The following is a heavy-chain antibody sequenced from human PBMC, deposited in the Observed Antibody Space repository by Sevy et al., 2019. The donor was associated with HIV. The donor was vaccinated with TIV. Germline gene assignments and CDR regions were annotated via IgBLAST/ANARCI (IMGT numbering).Heavy chain of an antibody. CDR2: IYRGGST. Sequence: GGSLRLSCAASGFTVSSNYMSWVRQAPGKGLEWVSVIYRGGSTYYADSVKGGLTISRDNSKNTLYLQMNSLRAEDTAVYYWAGGGVLLWFGELFDWGQGTLVTVSS. V-gene: IGHV3-66*01. D-gene: IGHD3-10*01. J-gene: IGHJ4*02. CDR3: AGGGVLLWFGELFD. CDR1: GFTVSSNY.